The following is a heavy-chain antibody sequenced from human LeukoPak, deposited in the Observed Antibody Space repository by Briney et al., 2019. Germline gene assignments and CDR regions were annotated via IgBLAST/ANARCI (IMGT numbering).Heavy chain of an antibody. J-gene: IGHJ4*02. CDR1: GFAFSNYA. CDR2: ISGSGSGT. CDR3: AKAPRAVGTPIFEY. Sequence: GGSLRLSCAASGFAFSNYAMGWVRQAPGKGLEWVSGISGSGSGTYYSDSVRGRFTISRDNSKNTLYLQMNTLRAEDTAVYYCAKAPRAVGTPIFEYWGQGTLVTVSS. D-gene: IGHD6-13*01. V-gene: IGHV3-23*01.